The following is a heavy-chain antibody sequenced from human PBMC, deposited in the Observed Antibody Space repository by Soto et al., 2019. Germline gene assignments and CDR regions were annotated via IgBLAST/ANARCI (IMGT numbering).Heavy chain of an antibody. CDR1: GGSISSYY. CDR3: ARDKYYFDY. CDR2: IYYSGST. J-gene: IGHJ4*02. Sequence: LSLTCTVSGGSISSYYWSWIRQPPGKGLEWIGYIYYSGSTNYNPSLKSRVTISVDTSKNQFSLKLSSVTAADTAVYYCARDKYYFDYWGQGTLVTVSS. V-gene: IGHV4-59*01.